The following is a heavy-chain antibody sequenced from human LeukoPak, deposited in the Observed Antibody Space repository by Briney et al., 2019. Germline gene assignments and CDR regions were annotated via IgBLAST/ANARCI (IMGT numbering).Heavy chain of an antibody. Sequence: GRSLRLSCAASGFTFSSYAMHWVRQAPGKGLEWVAVISYDGSKKYYADSVKGRFTNSRDNSKNTLYLQMNSLRAEDTAVYYCARDGSSTRMDFDYWGQGTLVTVSS. CDR3: ARDGSSTRMDFDY. D-gene: IGHD2-2*01. CDR2: ISYDGSKK. V-gene: IGHV3-30*01. J-gene: IGHJ4*02. CDR1: GFTFSSYA.